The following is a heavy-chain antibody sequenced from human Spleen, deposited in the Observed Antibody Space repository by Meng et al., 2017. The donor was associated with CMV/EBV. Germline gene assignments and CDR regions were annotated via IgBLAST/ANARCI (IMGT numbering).Heavy chain of an antibody. J-gene: IGHJ4*02. CDR1: SGSIYSRDSY. CDR3: ARVLYYYGSASNFDH. V-gene: IGHV4-31*02. CDR2: ISYSGAT. D-gene: IGHD3-10*01. Sequence: SSGSIYSRDSYWSWVRQYPGRGLEWVGHISYSGATYYSPSLRSRLIISLDTSKNQFSLRLSSVTAADTAVYFCARVLYYYGSASNFDHWGQGTLVTVSS.